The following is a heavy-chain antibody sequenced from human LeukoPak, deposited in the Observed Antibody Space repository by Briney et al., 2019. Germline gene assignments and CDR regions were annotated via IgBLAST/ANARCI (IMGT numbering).Heavy chain of an antibody. CDR2: INHRGST. V-gene: IGHV4-34*01. Sequence: SETLSLTCAVYGGSFSGYYWSWIRQPPGKGLEWIGEINHRGSTNYNPSLKSRVTVSLDTSKNQFSLKLSSVTAADTAVYYCARHYPDWTGTKVWTRSYYYMDVWGKGTTVTVSS. D-gene: IGHD1-7*01. CDR1: GGSFSGYY. J-gene: IGHJ6*03. CDR3: ARHYPDWTGTKVWTRSYYYMDV.